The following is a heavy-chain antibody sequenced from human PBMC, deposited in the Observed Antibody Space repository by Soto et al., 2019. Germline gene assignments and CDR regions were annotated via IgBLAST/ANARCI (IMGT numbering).Heavy chain of an antibody. D-gene: IGHD5-18*01. J-gene: IGHJ4*02. CDR3: ASPSNNRGYRYAPSY. CDR2: INHSGRT. CDR1: GGSFSGYY. Sequence: QVQLQQWGAGLLKPSETLSLTCAVYGGSFSGYYWSWIRQPPGKGLEWIGEINHSGRTNYNPSLKTRVPISVHTSTTQLSQQLSSVTAADTAVYYCASPSNNRGYRYAPSYWCQGTLVTVSS. V-gene: IGHV4-34*01.